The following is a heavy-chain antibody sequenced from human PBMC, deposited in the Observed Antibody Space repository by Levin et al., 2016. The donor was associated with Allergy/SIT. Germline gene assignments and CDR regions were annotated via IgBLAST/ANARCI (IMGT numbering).Heavy chain of an antibody. CDR3: ARDRYSSSWYYFDY. Sequence: ASVKVSCKASGYTFTGYYMHWVRQAPGQGLEWMGWINPNSGGTNYAQKFQGRVTMTRDTSISTAYMELSRLRSDDTAVYYCARDRYSSSWYYFDYWGQGTLVTVSS. D-gene: IGHD6-13*01. V-gene: IGHV1-2*02. CDR2: INPNSGGT. J-gene: IGHJ4*02. CDR1: GYTFTGYY.